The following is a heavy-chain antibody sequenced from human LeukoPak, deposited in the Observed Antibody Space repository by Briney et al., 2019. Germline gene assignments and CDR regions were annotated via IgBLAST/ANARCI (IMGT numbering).Heavy chain of an antibody. Sequence: GASVKVSCKASGGTFSSYAISWVRQAPGQGLEWMGGIIPIFGTANYAPKFQGRVTITADESTSTGYMELSSLRSEDTAVYYCASKRGYSYGLDYWGQGTLVTVSS. D-gene: IGHD5-18*01. CDR1: GGTFSSYA. CDR3: ASKRGYSYGLDY. J-gene: IGHJ4*02. CDR2: IIPIFGTA. V-gene: IGHV1-69*13.